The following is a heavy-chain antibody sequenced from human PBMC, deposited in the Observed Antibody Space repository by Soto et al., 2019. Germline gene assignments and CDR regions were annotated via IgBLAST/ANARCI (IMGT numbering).Heavy chain of an antibody. CDR1: GFAVSANY. CDR2: IYSGGDT. V-gene: IGHV3-66*01. Sequence: EAHLVGSGGGLVQPGGSLRLSCAASGFAVSANYLSWVRQAPGKGLEWVSLIYSGGDTDYADSVRGRFTISRDNSKNTLYLQMNSLKAEDTAVYYCATRMTTAPYWGQGVLVNVSS. J-gene: IGHJ4*02. CDR3: ATRMTTAPY. D-gene: IGHD4-17*01.